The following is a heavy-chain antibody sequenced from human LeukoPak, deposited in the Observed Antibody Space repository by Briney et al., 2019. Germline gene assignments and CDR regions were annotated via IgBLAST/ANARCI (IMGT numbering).Heavy chain of an antibody. J-gene: IGHJ4*02. CDR2: IYYSGST. CDR1: GVSISSYY. V-gene: IGHV4-59*01. Sequence: SETLSLTCTVSGVSISSYYWSWIRQPPGKGLEWIGYIYYSGSTNYNPSLKSRVTISVDTSKNQFSLKLSSVTAADTAMYYCVRNAAFDQWGQGILVTVSS. CDR3: VRNAAFDQ. D-gene: IGHD6-13*01.